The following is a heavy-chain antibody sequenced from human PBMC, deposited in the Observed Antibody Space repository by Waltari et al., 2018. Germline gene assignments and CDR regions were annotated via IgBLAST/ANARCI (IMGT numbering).Heavy chain of an antibody. Sequence: GKVLEWVSAISGSGGSTYYADSVKGRFTISRDNSKNTLYLQMNSLRAEDTAVYYCAKDRILVVTPSAFDIWGQGTMVTVSS. J-gene: IGHJ3*02. CDR2: ISGSGGST. D-gene: IGHD2-15*01. V-gene: IGHV3-23*01. CDR3: AKDRILVVTPSAFDI.